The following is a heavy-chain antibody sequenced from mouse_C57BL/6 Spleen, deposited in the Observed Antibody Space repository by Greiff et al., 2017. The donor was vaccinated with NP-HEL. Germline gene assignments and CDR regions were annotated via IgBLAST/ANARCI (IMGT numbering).Heavy chain of an antibody. J-gene: IGHJ2*01. CDR2: ISSGGSYT. CDR1: GFTFSSYG. Sequence: DVHLVESGGDLVKPGGSLKLSCAASGFTFSSYGMSWVRQTPDKRLEWVATISSGGSYTYYPDSVKGRFTISRDNAKNTLYLQMSSLKSEDTAMYYCARHERYYGSSYFDYWGQGTTLTVSS. D-gene: IGHD1-1*01. V-gene: IGHV5-6*01. CDR3: ARHERYYGSSYFDY.